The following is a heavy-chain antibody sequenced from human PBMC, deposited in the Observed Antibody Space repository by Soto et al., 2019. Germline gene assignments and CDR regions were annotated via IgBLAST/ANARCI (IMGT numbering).Heavy chain of an antibody. CDR3: ASGGPRGYSYGPLDY. D-gene: IGHD5-18*01. V-gene: IGHV4-59*08. J-gene: IGHJ4*02. CDR2: IYYSGST. CDR1: GGSISSYY. Sequence: SETLSLTCTVSGGSISSYYWSWIRQPPGKGLEWIGYIYYSGSTNYNPSLKSRVTISVDTSKNQSSLKLSSVTAADTAVYYCASGGPRGYSYGPLDYWGQGTLVTVSS.